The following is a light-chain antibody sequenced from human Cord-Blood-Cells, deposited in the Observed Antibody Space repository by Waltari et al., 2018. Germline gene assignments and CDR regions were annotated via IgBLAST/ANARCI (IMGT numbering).Light chain of an antibody. CDR1: SSDVGGYNY. Sequence: QSALTQPRSVSGSPGQSVTISCTGTSSDVGGYNYVSWYQQPPGKAPKLMIYDGSKRPSGVPERFSGSKSGNTASLTSSGLQAEDEADYYCCSYAGSYTVVFGGGTKLTVL. CDR2: DGS. CDR3: CSYAGSYTVV. J-gene: IGLJ2*01. V-gene: IGLV2-11*01.